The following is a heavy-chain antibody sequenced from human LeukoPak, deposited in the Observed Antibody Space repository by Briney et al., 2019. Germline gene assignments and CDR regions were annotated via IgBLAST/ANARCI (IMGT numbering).Heavy chain of an antibody. D-gene: IGHD1-1*01. V-gene: IGHV4-30-2*01. Sequence: SETLSLTCTVSGDSLSSGSYYWTWIRQPPGKDLEWIGYVYHNGNTNYNPSLKSRVTMSVDRSKNQFSLKLSFVTAADTAVYYCARVERAAQYRWNWFDPWGQGTLVTVSS. J-gene: IGHJ5*02. CDR3: ARVERAAQYRWNWFDP. CDR2: VYHNGNT. CDR1: GDSLSSGSYY.